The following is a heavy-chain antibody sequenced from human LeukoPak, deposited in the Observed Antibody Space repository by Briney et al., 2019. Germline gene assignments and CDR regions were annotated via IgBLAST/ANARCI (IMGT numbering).Heavy chain of an antibody. D-gene: IGHD1-1*01. Sequence: PGGSLRLSCAASGFTVSSNYMSWVRQAPGKGLEWVSAISGSGGSTYYADSVKGRFTIFRDNSKNTLYLQMNSLRAEDTAIYYCAKRVATSYYYYGMDVWGQGTTVTVSS. CDR3: AKRVATSYYYYGMDV. V-gene: IGHV3-23*01. J-gene: IGHJ6*02. CDR1: GFTVSSNY. CDR2: ISGSGGST.